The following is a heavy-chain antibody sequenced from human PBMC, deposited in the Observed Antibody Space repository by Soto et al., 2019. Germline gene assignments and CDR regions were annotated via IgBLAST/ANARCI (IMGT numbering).Heavy chain of an antibody. D-gene: IGHD2-2*01. J-gene: IGHJ6*02. Sequence: GSLRLSCAASGFSFRNAWMSWVRQAPGEGLEWVGHIKSQGDGGTRDYAAPVKGRFTISRDDSKNTLFLQMNSLKNEDTAVYFCTTDLQAYCDGTTCYAGNYYYDDMDVWGQGTTVTVSS. CDR2: IKSQGDGGTR. V-gene: IGHV3-15*01. CDR1: GFSFRNAW. CDR3: TTDLQAYCDGTTCYAGNYYYDDMDV.